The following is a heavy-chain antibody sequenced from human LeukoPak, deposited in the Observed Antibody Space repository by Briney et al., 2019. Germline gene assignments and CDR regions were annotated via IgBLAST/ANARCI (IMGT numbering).Heavy chain of an antibody. CDR1: GFTFNLNR. CDR2: IETDGSTS. Sequence: GGSLRLTCAASGFTFNLNRIHWVRQVPGKGLEWISWIETDGSTSGYLRSVQGRFTVSRDNAKSTVHLQMNSLRAEDTATYYCARDQVGTMPLDFWGQGTLVTVSS. V-gene: IGHV3-74*01. J-gene: IGHJ4*02. D-gene: IGHD1-26*01. CDR3: ARDQVGTMPLDF.